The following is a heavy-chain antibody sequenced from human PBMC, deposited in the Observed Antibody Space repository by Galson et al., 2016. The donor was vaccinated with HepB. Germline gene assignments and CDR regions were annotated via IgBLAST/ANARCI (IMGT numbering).Heavy chain of an antibody. Sequence: SLRLSCAASGFTFRTYGMHWVRQAPGKGLEWLAILSYDGSNKYYADSVEGRFTISRDNSKNTLYLQMNSLRAEDTAVYFCAKDSRGGNGWYSYYFDYWGQGTRVTVSS. D-gene: IGHD6-19*01. V-gene: IGHV3-30*18. CDR1: GFTFRTYG. CDR2: LSYDGSNK. CDR3: AKDSRGGNGWYSYYFDY. J-gene: IGHJ4*02.